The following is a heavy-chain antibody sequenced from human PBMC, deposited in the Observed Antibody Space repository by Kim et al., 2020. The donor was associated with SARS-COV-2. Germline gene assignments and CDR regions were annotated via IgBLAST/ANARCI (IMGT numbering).Heavy chain of an antibody. J-gene: IGHJ6*02. Sequence: ASVKVSCKASGYTFTSYGISWVRQAPGQGLEWMGWISAYNGNTNYAQKLQGRVTMTTDTSTSTAYMELRSLRSDDTAVYYCARYLPIVVVPAAIPYGMDVWGQGTTVTVSS. CDR1: GYTFTSYG. D-gene: IGHD2-2*01. CDR2: ISAYNGNT. V-gene: IGHV1-18*04. CDR3: ARYLPIVVVPAAIPYGMDV.